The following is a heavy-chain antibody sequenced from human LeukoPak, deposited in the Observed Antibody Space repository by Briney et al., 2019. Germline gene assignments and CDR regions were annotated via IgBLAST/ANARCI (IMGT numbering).Heavy chain of an antibody. CDR3: ARVVVMSRTTPYFDY. CDR1: GFDFDDFA. J-gene: IGHJ4*02. CDR2: IYYSGST. V-gene: IGHV4-59*01. Sequence: PGGSLRLSCAASGFDFDDFAMHWVRQPPGKGLEWIGYIYYSGSTNYNPSLKSRVTISVDTSKNQFSLKLSSVTAADTAVYYCARVVVMSRTTPYFDYWGQGTLVTVSS. D-gene: IGHD4-17*01.